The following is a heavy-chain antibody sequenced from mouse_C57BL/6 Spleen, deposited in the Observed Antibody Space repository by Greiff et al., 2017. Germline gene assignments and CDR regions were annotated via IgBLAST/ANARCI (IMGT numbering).Heavy chain of an antibody. CDR3: AKNNHYYGSSYWYFDV. D-gene: IGHD1-1*01. CDR2: LWRGGST. CDR1: GFSLPSYG. J-gene: IGHJ1*03. V-gene: IGHV2-5*01. Sequence: VMLVESGPGLVQPSQSLSITCTVSGFSLPSYGVHWVRQSPGKGLEWLGVLWRGGSTDYNAAFMSRLSITKDNSKSQVFFKMNSLQADDTAIYYCAKNNHYYGSSYWYFDVWGTGTTVTVSS.